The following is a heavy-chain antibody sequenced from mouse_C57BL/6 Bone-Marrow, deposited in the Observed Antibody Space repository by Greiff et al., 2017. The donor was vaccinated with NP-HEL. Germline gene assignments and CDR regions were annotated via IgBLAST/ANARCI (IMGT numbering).Heavy chain of an antibody. CDR3: MRQIRPYYYAMDY. Sequence: EVKLMESGGGLVQPKGSLKLSCAASGFSFNTYAMNWVRQAPGKGLEWVARIRSKSNNYATYYADSEKDRFTISRDDSESMLYLQMNNLKTEDTAMYYCMRQIRPYYYAMDYWGQGTSVTVSS. CDR1: GFSFNTYA. D-gene: IGHD2-12*01. V-gene: IGHV10-1*01. J-gene: IGHJ4*01. CDR2: IRSKSNNYAT.